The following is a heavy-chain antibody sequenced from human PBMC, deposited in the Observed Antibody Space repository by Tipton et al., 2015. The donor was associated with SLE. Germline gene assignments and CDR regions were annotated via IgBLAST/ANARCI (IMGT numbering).Heavy chain of an antibody. CDR2: IYSAGDT. V-gene: IGHV3-53*01. J-gene: IGHJ4*02. CDR1: GFSVSSNY. D-gene: IGHD3-10*01. Sequence: GSLRLSCAASGFSVSSNYMSWVRQAPGKGLEWVSVIYSAGDTYYADSVKGRFTISRDNSKNTVYLHMNSLRADDTAIYYCARRGGNLLGYFFDYWGQGALVIVSS. CDR3: ARRGGNLLGYFFDY.